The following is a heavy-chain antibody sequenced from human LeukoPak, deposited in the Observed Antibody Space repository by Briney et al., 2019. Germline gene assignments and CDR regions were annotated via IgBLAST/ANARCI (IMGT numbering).Heavy chain of an antibody. CDR2: IRYDGSNK. CDR3: AKLGAAAGYSNFDY. V-gene: IGHV3-30*02. D-gene: IGHD6-13*01. CDR1: GFTFSSYG. J-gene: IGHJ4*02. Sequence: GGSLRLSCAASGFTFSSYGMHWVRQAPGKGLEWVAFIRYDGSNKYYADSVKGRLTISRDNSKNTLYLQMNSLRAEDTAVYYCAKLGAAAGYSNFDYWGQGTLVTVSS.